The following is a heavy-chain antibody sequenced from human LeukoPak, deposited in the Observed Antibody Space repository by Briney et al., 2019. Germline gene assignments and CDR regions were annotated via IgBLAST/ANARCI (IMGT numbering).Heavy chain of an antibody. CDR1: GYTFTDYY. D-gene: IGHD3-9*01. V-gene: IGHV1-2*04. CDR3: ARAYDTCMDV. CDR2: INPNSGGT. Sequence: ASVKVSCKASGYTFTDYYMHWVRQAPGQGLERMGWINPNSGGTNYAQKFQGWVTMTRDTSISTAYMELSRLRSDDTAVYYCARAYDTCMDVWGKGTTVTVSS. J-gene: IGHJ6*04.